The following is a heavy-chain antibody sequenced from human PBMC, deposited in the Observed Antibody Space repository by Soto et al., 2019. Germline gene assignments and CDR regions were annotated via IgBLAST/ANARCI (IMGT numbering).Heavy chain of an antibody. CDR1: GCSFTIDW. V-gene: IGHV5-51*01. CDR2: IYPADPDT. Sequence: ESLKISWEGSGCSFTIDWIAWLRQVDGKGLEWMGIIYPADPDTRYSPSFQGQVPISADKSISTAYLQWSSLKPSDTGMHYCARRGRYPNWLEPWGQGTLVNVSS. CDR3: ARRGRYPNWLEP. D-gene: IGHD3-16*01. J-gene: IGHJ5*02.